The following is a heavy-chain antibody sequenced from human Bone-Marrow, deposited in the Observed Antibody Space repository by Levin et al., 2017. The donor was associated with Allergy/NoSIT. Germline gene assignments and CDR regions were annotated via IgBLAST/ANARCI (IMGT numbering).Heavy chain of an antibody. CDR3: ARETTTWTVYYYYYGMDV. J-gene: IGHJ6*02. V-gene: IGHV4-4*07. CDR2: IYTRGNT. Sequence: SQTLSLTCTFSGDSFTSYYWSWIRQPAGKGLEWIGHIYTRGNTNYNPSLKSRVTMSADTSKKQFTLELRSVTAADTAVYYCARETTTWTVYYYYYGMDVWGQGTTVTVSS. D-gene: IGHD3/OR15-3a*01. CDR1: GDSFTSYY.